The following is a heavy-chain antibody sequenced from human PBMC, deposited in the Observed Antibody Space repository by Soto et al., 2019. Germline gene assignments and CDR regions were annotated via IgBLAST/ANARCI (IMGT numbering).Heavy chain of an antibody. CDR2: IFYSGST. CDR1: GASISTRDYF. CDR3: TRDSTMTSTWRVLAV. Sequence: SETLSLTCTVSGASISTRDYFWGWVRQRPGEGLEWIGYIFYSGSTYYNPSLQSRLTISVDTSKNQFSLSLTSVTAADTAIYYCTRDSTMTSTWRVLAVWGQGTTVTGSS. D-gene: IGHD3-16*01. J-gene: IGHJ6*02. V-gene: IGHV4-31*03.